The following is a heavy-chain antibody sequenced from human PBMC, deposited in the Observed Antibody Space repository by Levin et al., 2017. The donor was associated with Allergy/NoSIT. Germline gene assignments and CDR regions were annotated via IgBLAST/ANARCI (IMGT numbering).Heavy chain of an antibody. Sequence: GGSLRLSCTASGFTFSTYAMNWVRQAPGKGLDWVGAINAGGDITYYADSVRGRFTVSRDNSKNTLYLQMNSLRGEDPTVYYCTKNGGEFPADCWGQGILVTVSS. CDR1: GFTFSTYA. V-gene: IGHV3-23*01. D-gene: IGHD3-10*01. CDR3: TKNGGEFPADC. CDR2: INAGGDIT. J-gene: IGHJ4*02.